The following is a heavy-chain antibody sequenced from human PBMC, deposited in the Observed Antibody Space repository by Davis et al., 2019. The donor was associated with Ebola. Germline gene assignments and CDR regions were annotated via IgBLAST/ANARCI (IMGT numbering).Heavy chain of an antibody. CDR1: GYTFTSYY. Sequence: ASVKVSCKASGYTFTSYYMHWVRQAPGQGLKWMGIINPSGGSTSYAQKFQGRVTITADESTSTAYMELSSLRSEDTAVYYCARPHGLLYRYSSWFDPWGQGTLVTVSS. D-gene: IGHD3-3*01. CDR3: ARPHGLLYRYSSWFDP. J-gene: IGHJ5*02. CDR2: INPSGGST. V-gene: IGHV1-46*01.